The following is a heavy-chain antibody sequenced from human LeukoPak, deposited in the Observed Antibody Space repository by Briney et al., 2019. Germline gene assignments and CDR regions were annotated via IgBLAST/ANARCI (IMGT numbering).Heavy chain of an antibody. CDR3: ARDLRHQLLYCLDY. J-gene: IGHJ4*02. CDR1: GFNFRSYA. CDR2: ISYDGTNK. Sequence: PGGSLRLSCVASGFNFRSYAMHWVRQAPGQGLEWLGVISYDGTNKYYADSVKGRFTISRDNSKNTVYLQMNGLGAEDTAVYYCARDLRHQLLYCLDYWGQGTLVTVSS. D-gene: IGHD2-2*02. V-gene: IGHV3-30*04.